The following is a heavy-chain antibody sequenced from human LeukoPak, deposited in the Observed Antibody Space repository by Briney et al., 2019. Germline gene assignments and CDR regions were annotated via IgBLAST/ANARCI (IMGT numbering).Heavy chain of an antibody. CDR2: IQSGGTT. Sequence: PGGSLRLSCAASGFTDGSYFMSWVRQAPGKGLEWVSVIQSGGTTLYADSVKGRFTISRHNSKNTLYLQVNSLRAEDTAVYFCARGGSSGNDSSSFDIWGKGTTVTVSS. CDR3: ARGGSSGNDSSSFDI. CDR1: GFTDGSYF. D-gene: IGHD5-12*01. V-gene: IGHV3-53*04. J-gene: IGHJ3*02.